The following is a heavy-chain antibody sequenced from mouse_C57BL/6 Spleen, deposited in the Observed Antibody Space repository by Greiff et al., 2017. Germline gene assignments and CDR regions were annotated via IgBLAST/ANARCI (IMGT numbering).Heavy chain of an antibody. Sequence: VKLQQPGAELVKPGASVKLSCKASGYTFTSYWMHWVKQRPGQGLEWIGMIHPNSGSTNYNEKFKSKATLTVDKSSSTAYMQLSSLTSEDSAVYYCARLGDGYSGYYAMDYWGQGTSVTVSS. CDR2: IHPNSGST. D-gene: IGHD2-3*01. J-gene: IGHJ4*01. CDR3: ARLGDGYSGYYAMDY. V-gene: IGHV1-64*01. CDR1: GYTFTSYW.